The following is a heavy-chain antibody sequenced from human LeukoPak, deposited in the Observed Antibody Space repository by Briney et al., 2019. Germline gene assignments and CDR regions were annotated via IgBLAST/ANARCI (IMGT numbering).Heavy chain of an antibody. V-gene: IGHV3-64D*09. CDR1: GFTFSSYA. CDR3: VKGSNLRYFDWLNDY. J-gene: IGHJ4*02. Sequence: GGSLRLSCSASGFTFSSYAMHGVRQAPGTGLEYVSAISSNGGSTYYADSVKGRFTISRDNSKNTLYLQMSSLRAEDTAVYYCVKGSNLRYFDWLNDYWGQGTLVTVSS. D-gene: IGHD3-9*01. CDR2: ISSNGGST.